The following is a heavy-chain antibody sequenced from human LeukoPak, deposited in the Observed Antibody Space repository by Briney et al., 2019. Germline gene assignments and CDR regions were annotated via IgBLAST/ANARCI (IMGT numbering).Heavy chain of an antibody. V-gene: IGHV3-21*01. CDR3: ARDCGAICESGQTYFSYYYCGMDV. Sequence: PGGSLRLSCAASGFTFSSYNMNWVRQAPGKGLEWVSSVSTTSSYIYYADSVKGRFTISRDNGKNSLFLQVNSLSAEDTAVYYCARDCGAICESGQTYFSYYYCGMDVWGLGTVVTVSS. D-gene: IGHD4/OR15-4a*01. CDR2: VSTTSSYI. J-gene: IGHJ6*02. CDR1: GFTFSSYN.